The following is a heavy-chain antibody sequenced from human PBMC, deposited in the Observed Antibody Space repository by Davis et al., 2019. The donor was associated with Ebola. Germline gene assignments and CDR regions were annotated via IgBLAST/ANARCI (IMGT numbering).Heavy chain of an antibody. CDR1: GFTFSSYW. V-gene: IGHV3-7*01. J-gene: IGHJ5*02. CDR2: IKQDGSEK. Sequence: GESLKISCAASGFTFSSYWMSWVRQAPGKGLEWVANIKQDGSEKYYVDSVKGRFTISRDNAKNSLYLQMNSLRAEDTAVYYCARPVYYYDSSGYYPYNWFDPWGQGTLVTVSS. CDR3: ARPVYYYDSSGYYPYNWFDP. D-gene: IGHD3-22*01.